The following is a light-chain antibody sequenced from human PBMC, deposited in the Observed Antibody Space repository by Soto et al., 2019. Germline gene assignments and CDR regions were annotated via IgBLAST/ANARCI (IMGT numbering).Light chain of an antibody. CDR3: QQYSNWPLT. CDR2: DAS. J-gene: IGKJ4*01. V-gene: IGKV3-15*01. CDR1: QSVSST. Sequence: EIAMTQSPVTLSVSPGERATLSCRASQSVSSTLAWYQRKPCQAPRLLIYDASTRATGIPARFSGSGSETEFTLTISSLQSEDFAVYYCQQYSNWPLTFGGGTKVEIK.